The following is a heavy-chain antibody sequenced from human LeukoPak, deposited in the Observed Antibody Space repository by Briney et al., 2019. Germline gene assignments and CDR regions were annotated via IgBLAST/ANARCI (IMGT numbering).Heavy chain of an antibody. Sequence: GGSLRLSCVGSGYAFKSYSMNWVRQAPGKGLEWISYITSSSSSIFYAVSVRGRFTISRDNARNSLYLQMNSLRDEDTAVYYCGRDYDSSSHIGYWGQGTLVTVSS. J-gene: IGHJ4*02. V-gene: IGHV3-48*02. CDR3: GRDYDSSSHIGY. CDR1: GYAFKSYS. CDR2: ITSSSSSI. D-gene: IGHD6-13*01.